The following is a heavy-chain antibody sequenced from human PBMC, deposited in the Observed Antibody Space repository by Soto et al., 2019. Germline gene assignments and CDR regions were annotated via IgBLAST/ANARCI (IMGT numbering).Heavy chain of an antibody. Sequence: SETLSLTCTVSGASISVRSYYWTWIRQPPGKGLEWIGSSYYSGTTYFNPSLKSRATISVDTSKNQFSLKLSSVTAADTAVYYCARVPGSSSWYQYNWFDSWGQGTRVTVSS. D-gene: IGHD6-13*01. CDR1: GASISVRSYY. CDR3: ARVPGSSSWYQYNWFDS. J-gene: IGHJ5*01. CDR2: SYYSGTT. V-gene: IGHV4-39*01.